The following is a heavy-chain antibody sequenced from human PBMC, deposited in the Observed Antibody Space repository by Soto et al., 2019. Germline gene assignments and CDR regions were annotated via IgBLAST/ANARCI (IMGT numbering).Heavy chain of an antibody. CDR1: GFTFSSYS. CDR3: ARGSTDSYPGSRVFDF. CDR2: ISSSSSTI. J-gene: IGHJ4*02. Sequence: GGSLRLSCAASGFTFSSYSMNWVRQAPGKGLEWVSYISSSSSTIYYADSVKGRFTISRDNAKNSLYLQMISLRDEDTAVYYCARGSTDSYPGSRVFDFWGRGTLVTVSS. V-gene: IGHV3-48*02. D-gene: IGHD3-10*01.